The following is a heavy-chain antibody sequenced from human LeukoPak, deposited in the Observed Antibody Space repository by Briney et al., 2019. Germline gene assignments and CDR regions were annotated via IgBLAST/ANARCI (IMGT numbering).Heavy chain of an antibody. CDR3: ARARVIPASFDD. D-gene: IGHD3-16*02. J-gene: IGHJ4*02. CDR1: GGSITFGSYY. Sequence: PSETLSLTCTVSGGSITFGSYYWTWIRQPAGKGLEWIGRIYTSGRTFYNPSLKSRVTISMDTSMNQFSLRLNSVTAADAAVYYCARARVIPASFDDWGQGTLVTVSS. CDR2: IYTSGRT. V-gene: IGHV4-61*02.